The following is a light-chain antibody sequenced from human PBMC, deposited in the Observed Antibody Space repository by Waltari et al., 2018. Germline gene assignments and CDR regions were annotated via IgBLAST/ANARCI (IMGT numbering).Light chain of an antibody. CDR2: EVS. CDR3: SSYTTSSAPGV. CDR1: DSDVGAYDF. J-gene: IGLJ1*01. V-gene: IGLV2-14*01. Sequence: QSALTQPASVSGSPGQSITISCSGTDSDVGAYDFVSWYQQHPGKAPHLIIYEVSNRPAGFSNCVSASKAGNTASLTISGLQAEDEADYYCSSYTTSSAPGVFGTGTRVTVL.